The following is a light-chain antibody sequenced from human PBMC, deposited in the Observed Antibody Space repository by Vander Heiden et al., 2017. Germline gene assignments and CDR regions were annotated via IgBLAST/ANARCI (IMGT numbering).Light chain of an antibody. Sequence: DIVMTQSPATLSVSPGERATLSCRASQIVSSNLAWYQQKPGQAPRLLIYGASTRATGIPARFSGSGSGTEFTRTISSLQSEDFAVYYCQQYNNWPPMYTFGQGTKLEIK. CDR3: QQYNNWPPMYT. CDR2: GAS. J-gene: IGKJ2*01. CDR1: QIVSSN. V-gene: IGKV3-15*01.